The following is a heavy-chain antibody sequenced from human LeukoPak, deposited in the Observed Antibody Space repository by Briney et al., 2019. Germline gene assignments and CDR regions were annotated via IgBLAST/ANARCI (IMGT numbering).Heavy chain of an antibody. CDR1: GFTFGDYA. D-gene: IGHD2-15*01. Sequence: GRSLRLSCTASGFTFGDYAMSWVRQAPGKGLEWVSVIFSGGSTYYADSVKGRFTISRDNSKSTLYLEMNSLRVEDSAIYYCAYSCSGDSCSFFDYWGQGTPVTVSS. V-gene: IGHV3-66*01. CDR2: IFSGGST. J-gene: IGHJ4*02. CDR3: AYSCSGDSCSFFDY.